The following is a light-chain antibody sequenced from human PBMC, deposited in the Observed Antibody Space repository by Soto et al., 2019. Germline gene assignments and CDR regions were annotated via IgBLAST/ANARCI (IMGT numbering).Light chain of an antibody. J-gene: IGKJ1*01. Sequence: EVVITQSPSTLSVSPGKRATLSCRASQSVRSNYAWCQQKPAHDPPLLINGAPTRTAGIPARFSGSGSATEFTLTISSLQSEDFAVYYCQQYNNWPPWTFGQGTKVDIK. CDR3: QQYNNWPPWT. CDR1: QSVRSN. V-gene: IGKV3-15*01. CDR2: GAP.